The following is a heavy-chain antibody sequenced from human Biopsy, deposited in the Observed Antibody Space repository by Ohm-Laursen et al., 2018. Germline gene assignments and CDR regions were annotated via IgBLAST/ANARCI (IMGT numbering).Heavy chain of an antibody. CDR2: ISYTGYT. V-gene: IGHV4-59*11. D-gene: IGHD4-23*01. CDR3: ARGSNDFGGLYFPR. J-gene: IGHJ4*02. CDR1: GGSFTGHY. Sequence: TLSLTCPVSGGSFTGHYWSWIRQPPGKGLEWIGHISYTGYTSYNASLKSRVTISVDTSRNHFSLRLSSLTAADTAVYYCARGSNDFGGLYFPRWGQGTLLTGSS.